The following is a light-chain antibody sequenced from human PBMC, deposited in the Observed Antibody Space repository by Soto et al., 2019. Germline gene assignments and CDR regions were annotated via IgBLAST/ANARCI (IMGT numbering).Light chain of an antibody. CDR2: GAS. CDR3: QQYGSSPGYT. V-gene: IGKV3-20*01. CDR1: QSVGSSY. J-gene: IGKJ2*01. Sequence: EIVLTQSPDILSLSPGERATLSCRASQSVGSSYLAWYQQRPGQAPRLLIYGASSRATGIPDRFSGDGSGTDFTLTISRLEPEDFVVYYCQQYGSSPGYTFGQGTKLEIK.